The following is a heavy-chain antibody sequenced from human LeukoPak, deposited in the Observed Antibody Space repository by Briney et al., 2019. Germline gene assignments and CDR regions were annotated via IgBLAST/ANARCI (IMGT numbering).Heavy chain of an antibody. V-gene: IGHV3-64*01. Sequence: GGSLRLSCAASGFTFSSYAMHWVRQAPGKGLEYVSAISSNGGSTYYANSVKGRLTICRDNSKNTLYLQMGSLRAEDMAVYYCARGPYCSGGSCYSPFDYWGQGTLVTVSS. CDR2: ISSNGGST. D-gene: IGHD2-15*01. CDR3: ARGPYCSGGSCYSPFDY. J-gene: IGHJ4*02. CDR1: GFTFSSYA.